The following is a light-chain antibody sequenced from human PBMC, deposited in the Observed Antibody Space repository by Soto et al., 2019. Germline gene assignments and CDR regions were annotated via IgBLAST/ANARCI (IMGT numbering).Light chain of an antibody. CDR1: QSIGGW. CDR3: QQYHSFPVT. CDR2: KAS. V-gene: IGKV1-5*03. Sequence: DIQMTQSPSTLSASVGDRVTMTCRASQSIGGWLAWYQQKPGKAPNLLVYKASTLESGVPSRFSGSGSGTEFTLIISNLQPDDLATYYCQQYHSFPVTFGGGTKVEIK. J-gene: IGKJ4*01.